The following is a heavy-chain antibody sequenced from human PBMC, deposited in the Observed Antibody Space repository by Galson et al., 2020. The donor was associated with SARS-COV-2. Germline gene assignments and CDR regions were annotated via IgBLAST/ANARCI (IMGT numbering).Heavy chain of an antibody. V-gene: IGHV3-30-3*01. Sequence: GGSLRLSCAASGFTFSSYAMHWVRQAPGKGLEWVAVISYDGSNKYYADSVKGRFTISRDNSKNTLYLQMNSLRAEDTAVYYCARGKSGSYLPYFDYWGQGTLVTVSS. J-gene: IGHJ4*02. CDR2: ISYDGSNK. D-gene: IGHD1-26*01. CDR3: ARGKSGSYLPYFDY. CDR1: GFTFSSYA.